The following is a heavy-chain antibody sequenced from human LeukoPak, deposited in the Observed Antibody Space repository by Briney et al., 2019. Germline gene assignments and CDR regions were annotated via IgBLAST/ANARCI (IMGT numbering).Heavy chain of an antibody. CDR3: AKDKTYYYDSSGYSPMDY. CDR2: IRYDGINK. J-gene: IGHJ4*02. CDR1: GFTFSSYG. D-gene: IGHD3-22*01. V-gene: IGHV3-30*02. Sequence: GGSLRLSCAASGFTFSSYGMHWVRQAPGKGLEGVAFIRYDGINKYYADSVKGRFTISRDNSKNTLYLQMNSLRAEDTAVYYCAKDKTYYYDSSGYSPMDYWGQGALVTVSS.